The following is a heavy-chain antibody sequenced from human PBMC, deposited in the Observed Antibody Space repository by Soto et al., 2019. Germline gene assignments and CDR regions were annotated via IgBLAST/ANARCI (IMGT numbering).Heavy chain of an antibody. J-gene: IGHJ6*02. V-gene: IGHV3-64*01. CDR1: GFTFSTYA. CDR3: ARDVGGPIAAMMHV. CDR2: ITNVGIST. Sequence: EVQVVESGGGLVQPGGSLRLSCAASGFTFSTYAMHWVRQAPGKGLEYVSAITNVGISTYYASSVKGRFTISRDNSKNTLYLQMGSLQPEDTAVYYCARDVGGPIAAMMHVWGQGTRVPVSS. D-gene: IGHD2-2*01.